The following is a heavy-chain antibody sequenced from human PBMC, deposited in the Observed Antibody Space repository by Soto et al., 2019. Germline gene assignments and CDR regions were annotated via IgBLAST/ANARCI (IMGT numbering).Heavy chain of an antibody. V-gene: IGHV5-51*01. J-gene: IGHJ6*02. CDR3: ARTAAAGKYYYGVDV. D-gene: IGHD6-13*01. CDR1: GYSFTSYW. CDR2: IYPGDSDP. Sequence: GESLKISCKGSGYSFTSYWIGWVRQMPGKGLEWMGIIYPGDSDPRYSPSFQGQVTISADKSISTAYLQWSSLKASDTAMYYCARTAAAGKYYYGVDVWGQGTTVTVSS.